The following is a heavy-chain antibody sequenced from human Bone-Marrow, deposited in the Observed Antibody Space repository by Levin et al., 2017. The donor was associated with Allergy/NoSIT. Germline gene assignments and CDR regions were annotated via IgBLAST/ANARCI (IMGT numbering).Heavy chain of an antibody. CDR3: AHRRDYNGAWDEGSYDN. Sequence: SLTARPVGVGWIRQSPAKALEWLAVIYWDNDKRYSPSLKSRLTIAKDSSGSQVALTVTNVDPADTATYYCAHRRDYNGAWDEGSYDNWGQGIPVTASS. J-gene: IGHJ4*02. CDR2: IYWDNDK. D-gene: IGHD2-8*01. V-gene: IGHV2-5*02. CDR1: SLTARPVG.